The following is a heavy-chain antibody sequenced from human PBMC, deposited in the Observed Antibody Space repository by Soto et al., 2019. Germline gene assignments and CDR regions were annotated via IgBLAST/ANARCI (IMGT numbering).Heavy chain of an antibody. D-gene: IGHD3-10*01. CDR3: ARKRYYGSGSYSDNWFDP. CDR2: MNPNSGNT. J-gene: IGHJ5*02. V-gene: IGHV1-8*01. Sequence: QVQLVQSGAEVKKPGASVKVYCKASGYTFTSYDINWVRQATGQGLEWMGWMNPNSGNTGYAQKFQGRVTMTRNTSISTAYMELSSLRSEDTAVYYCARKRYYGSGSYSDNWFDPWGQGTLVTVSS. CDR1: GYTFTSYD.